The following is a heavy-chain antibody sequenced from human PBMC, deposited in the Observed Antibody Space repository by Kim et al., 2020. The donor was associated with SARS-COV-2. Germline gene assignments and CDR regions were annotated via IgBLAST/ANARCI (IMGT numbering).Heavy chain of an antibody. J-gene: IGHJ4*02. Sequence: SETLSLTCTVSGGSISSGDYYWNWIRQPPGKGLEWIGYIYYSGSTYYNPSLKSRVTISVDTSKIQFSLKLSSVTAADTAGYYCARGYDSSGYRLDYWGQGTLVTVSS. CDR1: GGSISSGDYY. CDR2: IYYSGST. V-gene: IGHV4-30-4*01. D-gene: IGHD3-22*01. CDR3: ARGYDSSGYRLDY.